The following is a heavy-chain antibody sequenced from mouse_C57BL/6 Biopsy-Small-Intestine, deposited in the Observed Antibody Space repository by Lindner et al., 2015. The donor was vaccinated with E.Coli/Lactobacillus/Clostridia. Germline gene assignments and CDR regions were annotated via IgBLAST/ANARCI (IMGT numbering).Heavy chain of an antibody. CDR2: INPNRGGT. J-gene: IGHJ4*01. CDR3: ARETTSRALRGVLLEPPQY. Sequence: SVKVSCKASGYTFTGYYIHWVRQAPGQGLEWMGWINPNRGGTNYAQKFQGRVTMTRDTSITTAYMELSRLRPDDTALYYCARETTSRALRGVLLEPPQYWGQGTLVTVSS. CDR1: GYTFTGYY. D-gene: IGHD5-5*01. V-gene: IGHV1-84*02.